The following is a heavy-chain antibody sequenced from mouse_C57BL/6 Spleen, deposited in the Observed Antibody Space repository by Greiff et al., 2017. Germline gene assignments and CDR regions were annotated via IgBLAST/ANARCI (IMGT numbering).Heavy chain of an antibody. CDR1: GYTFTSYW. V-gene: IGHV1-64*01. Sequence: VQLQQPGAELVKPGASVKLSCKASGYTFTSYWMHWVKQRPGQGLEWIGMIHPNSGSTNYNEKFKSKATLTVDKSSSTAYMQLISLTSEDSAVYYCARVSYDYHDYWGQGTTLTVSS. CDR2: IHPNSGST. CDR3: ARVSYDYHDY. J-gene: IGHJ2*01. D-gene: IGHD2-4*01.